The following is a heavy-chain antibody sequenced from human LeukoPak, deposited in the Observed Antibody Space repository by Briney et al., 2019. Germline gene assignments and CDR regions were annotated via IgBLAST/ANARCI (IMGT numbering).Heavy chain of an antibody. CDR3: ARGPLGGTMIVDYYYGMDV. D-gene: IGHD3-22*01. J-gene: IGHJ6*02. V-gene: IGHV4-31*03. CDR2: IYYSGST. CDR1: GGSISSGGYY. Sequence: PSQTLSLTCTVSGGSISSGGYYWSWIRQHPGKGLEWIGYIYYSGSTYYNPSLKSRVTMSVDTSKNQFSLKLSSVTAADTAVYYCARGPLGGTMIVDYYYGMDVWGQGTTVTVSS.